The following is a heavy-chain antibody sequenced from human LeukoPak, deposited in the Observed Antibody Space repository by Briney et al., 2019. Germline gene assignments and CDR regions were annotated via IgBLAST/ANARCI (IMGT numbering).Heavy chain of an antibody. CDR1: GFTLSSYW. Sequence: GGSLRLSCAASGFTLSSYWMNWVRQAPGKGLEWVANIKQDGSEKYYVDSVKGRFTISRDNAKNSLYLQVNSLRVEDTAVYYCVRDSSGDFWSAYGYYYGMDVWGQGTTVTVSS. J-gene: IGHJ6*02. CDR2: IKQDGSEK. CDR3: VRDSSGDFWSAYGYYYGMDV. V-gene: IGHV3-7*01. D-gene: IGHD3-3*01.